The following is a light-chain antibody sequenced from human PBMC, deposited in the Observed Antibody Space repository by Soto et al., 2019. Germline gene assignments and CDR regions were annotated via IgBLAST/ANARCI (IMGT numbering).Light chain of an antibody. CDR3: KQYYDTLWT. CDR2: WAS. V-gene: IGKV4-1*01. Sequence: DIVLTQSPDSLAVSLGERATIRCRSSQTLLYPSSNKNFLAWYQQKPGQPPKLLIYWASTRESGVPDRFRGGGSGTDFTLNIDSLQAEDVAVYYCKQYYDTLWTFSQGTKVDIK. CDR1: QTLLYPSSNKNF. J-gene: IGKJ1*01.